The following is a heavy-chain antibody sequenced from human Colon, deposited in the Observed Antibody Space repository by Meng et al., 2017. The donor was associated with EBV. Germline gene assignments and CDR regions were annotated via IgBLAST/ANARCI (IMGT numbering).Heavy chain of an antibody. CDR3: ARDGGVTHIP. Sequence: QVLLQGWGAGLVKPSGTLSLTCAVSGTSISTSNWWSWIRQSPGEGLEWIGAIYHNGQTNYNPSLKSRVSMSVDESKNEFSLNLKSVTAADTAVYYCARDGGVTHIPWGQGVLVTVSS. J-gene: IGHJ5*02. CDR2: IYHNGQT. V-gene: IGHV4-4*02. D-gene: IGHD2-8*02. CDR1: GTSISTSNW.